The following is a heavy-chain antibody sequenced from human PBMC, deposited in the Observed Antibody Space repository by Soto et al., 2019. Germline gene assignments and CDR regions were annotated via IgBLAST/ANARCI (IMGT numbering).Heavy chain of an antibody. D-gene: IGHD3-10*01. CDR1: GGSFNNYA. J-gene: IGHJ6*02. CDR3: AVAMVREILIFESSGMHV. CDR2: IIPNFDTP. V-gene: IGHV1-69*01. Sequence: QVHLVQSGAEVKKPGSSVKVSCKTSGGSFNNYAVSWVRQAPGQGLEWMGGIIPNFDTPNYAQKFQDRVTMIAEESTSTVYMELRSIRSNDTAVYYCAVAMVREILIFESSGMHVWGQGTTVIVSS.